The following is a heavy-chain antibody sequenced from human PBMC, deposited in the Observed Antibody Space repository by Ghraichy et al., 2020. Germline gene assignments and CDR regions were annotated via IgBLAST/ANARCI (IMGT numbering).Heavy chain of an antibody. CDR2: ISSSSSYI. D-gene: IGHD3-3*01. Sequence: ETLSLTCAASGFTFSSYSMNWVHQAPGKGLEWVSSISSSSSYIYYADSVKGRFTISRDNAKNSLYLQMNSLRAEDTAVYYCARVKDDFWSGYPLDYWGQGTLVTVSS. V-gene: IGHV3-21*01. J-gene: IGHJ4*02. CDR1: GFTFSSYS. CDR3: ARVKDDFWSGYPLDY.